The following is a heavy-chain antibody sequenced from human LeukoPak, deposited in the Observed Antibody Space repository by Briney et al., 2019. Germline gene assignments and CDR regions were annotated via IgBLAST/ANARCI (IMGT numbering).Heavy chain of an antibody. V-gene: IGHV3-64*01. Sequence: PGGSLRLSCAASGFTFSNYAIHWVRQAPGKGLECVSAISSIEGRIYYANSVKGRFTISRDNSKNMVFLQMGSLRAEDMAVYYCAELGITMIGGVWGKGTTVTISS. CDR3: AELGITMIGGV. CDR2: ISSIEGRI. J-gene: IGHJ6*04. D-gene: IGHD3-10*02. CDR1: GFTFSNYA.